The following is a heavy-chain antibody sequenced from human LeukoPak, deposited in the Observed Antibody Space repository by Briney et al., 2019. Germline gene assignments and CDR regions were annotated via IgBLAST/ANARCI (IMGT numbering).Heavy chain of an antibody. CDR2: MYTSGNT. CDR1: GGSISSGGYY. J-gene: IGHJ4*02. V-gene: IGHV4-61*02. Sequence: SETLSLTCTVSGGSISSGGYYWSWIRQPAGKGLEWIGRMYTSGNTNYNPSLKSRATISVDTSKNQFSLELSSVTAADTAVYYCARDRSTMVRGKFLDYWGQGTLVTVSS. CDR3: ARDRSTMVRGKFLDY. D-gene: IGHD3-10*01.